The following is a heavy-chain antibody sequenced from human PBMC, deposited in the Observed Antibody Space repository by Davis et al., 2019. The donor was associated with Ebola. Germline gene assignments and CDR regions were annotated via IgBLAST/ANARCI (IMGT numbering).Heavy chain of an antibody. J-gene: IGHJ4*02. V-gene: IGHV3-11*06. CDR2: ISSSSSYT. D-gene: IGHD4-17*01. CDR1: AFTFSDYY. Sequence: PGGSLRLSCAASAFTFSDYYMSWIRQAPGKGLEWVSYISSSSSYTNYADSVKGRFTISRDNAKNSLYLQMNSLRAEDTAVYYWARGGYGDYHTDYWGQGTLVTVSS. CDR3: ARGGYGDYHTDY.